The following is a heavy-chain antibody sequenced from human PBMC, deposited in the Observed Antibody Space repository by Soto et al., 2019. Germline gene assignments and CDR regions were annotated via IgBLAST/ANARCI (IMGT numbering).Heavy chain of an antibody. CDR1: GFTFSSYA. CDR3: AKALRVYYGSGTYGDFDY. V-gene: IGHV3-23*01. J-gene: IGHJ4*02. CDR2: ISGSGGST. D-gene: IGHD3-10*01. Sequence: GGSLRLSCAASGFTFSSYAMSWVRQAPGKGLEWVSAISGSGGSTYYADSVKGRFTISRDNSKNTLYLQMNSLRAEDTAVYYCAKALRVYYGSGTYGDFDYWGQGTLVTVSS.